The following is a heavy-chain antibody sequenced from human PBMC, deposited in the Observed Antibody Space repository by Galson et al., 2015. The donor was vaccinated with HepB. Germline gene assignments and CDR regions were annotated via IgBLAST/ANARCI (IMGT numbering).Heavy chain of an antibody. CDR2: INPSGGST. V-gene: IGHV1-46*01. Sequence: SVKVSCKASGYTFTSYYMHWVRQAPGQGLEWMGIINPSGGSTSYAQKFQGRVTMTRDTSTSTVYMELSSLRSEDTAVYYCARAQAPTIYGDYTPYGMDVWGQGTTVTVSS. CDR3: ARAQAPTIYGDYTPYGMDV. J-gene: IGHJ6*02. D-gene: IGHD4-17*01. CDR1: GYTFTSYY.